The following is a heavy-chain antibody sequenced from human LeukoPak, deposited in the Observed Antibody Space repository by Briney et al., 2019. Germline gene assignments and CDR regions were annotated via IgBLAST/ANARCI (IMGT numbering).Heavy chain of an antibody. J-gene: IGHJ3*02. Sequence: PGGSLRLSCAASGFTFSSYAMSWVRQAPGKGLEWVSAISGSGGSTYYADSVKGRFTISRDNSKNTLYLQMNSLRAEDTAVYYCAKDRRYFDWSRWPDAFDIWGQGTMVTVSS. CDR2: ISGSGGST. CDR3: AKDRRYFDWSRWPDAFDI. D-gene: IGHD3-9*01. V-gene: IGHV3-23*01. CDR1: GFTFSSYA.